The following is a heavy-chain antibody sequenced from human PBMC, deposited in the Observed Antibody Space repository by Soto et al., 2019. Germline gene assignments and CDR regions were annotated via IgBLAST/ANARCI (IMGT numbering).Heavy chain of an antibody. CDR1: GFTLSSYG. CDR2: ISYDGSNK. CDR3: AKLHYYDSSGSLSQRFDY. D-gene: IGHD3-22*01. Sequence: TGXSLRLSCAASGFTLSSYGLHWFRQAPVNGLESVAVISYDGSNKYYADSVKGRFTISRDNSKNTLYLQMNSLRAEDTAVYYCAKLHYYDSSGSLSQRFDYWGQGTLVTVSS. V-gene: IGHV3-30*18. J-gene: IGHJ4*02.